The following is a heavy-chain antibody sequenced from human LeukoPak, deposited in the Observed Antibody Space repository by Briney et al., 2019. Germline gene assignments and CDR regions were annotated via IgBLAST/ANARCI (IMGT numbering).Heavy chain of an antibody. V-gene: IGHV3-64D*06. CDR2: ISSNGGST. Sequence: GGSLRLSCSASGFTFSSYAMHWVRQAPGKGLECVSAISSNGGSTYYADSVKGRFTISRDNSKNTLYLQMSSLRAEDTAVYYCVKAPRYSGYDYWGQGTLVTVSS. D-gene: IGHD5-12*01. CDR1: GFTFSSYA. CDR3: VKAPRYSGYDY. J-gene: IGHJ4*02.